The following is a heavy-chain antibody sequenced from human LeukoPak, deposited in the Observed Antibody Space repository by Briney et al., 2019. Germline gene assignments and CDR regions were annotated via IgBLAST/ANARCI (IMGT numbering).Heavy chain of an antibody. CDR1: GFSFTTYW. V-gene: IGHV3-7*01. CDR3: ARVRLTILRFLDVRPHYYMDV. D-gene: IGHD3-3*01. CDR2: INQDGTEK. Sequence: GESLRLSCAASGFSFTTYWMSWVRQAPGRGLEWVANINQDGTEKYYVDSVKGRFTISRDNAKNSLYLQMNSLRAEDTAVYYCARVRLTILRFLDVRPHYYMDVWGKGTTVTVSS. J-gene: IGHJ6*03.